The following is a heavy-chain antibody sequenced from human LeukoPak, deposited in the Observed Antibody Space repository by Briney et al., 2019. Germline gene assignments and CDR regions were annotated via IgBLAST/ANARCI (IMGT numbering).Heavy chain of an antibody. J-gene: IGHJ4*02. CDR1: GGSFSGYY. CDR3: ASTSGDSSGYYYPYYFDY. D-gene: IGHD3-22*01. V-gene: IGHV4-34*01. CDR2: INHSGST. Sequence: PSETLSLTCAVYGGSFSGYYWSWIRQPPGKGLEWIGEINHSGSTNYNPSLKSRVTISVDTSKNQFSLKLSSVTAADTAVYYFASTSGDSSGYYYPYYFDYWGQGTLVTVSS.